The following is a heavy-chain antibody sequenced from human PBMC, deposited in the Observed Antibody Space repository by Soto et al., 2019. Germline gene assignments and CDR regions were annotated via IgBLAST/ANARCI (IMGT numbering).Heavy chain of an antibody. D-gene: IGHD6-6*01. Sequence: SQTLSLTCAISGDSVSSNSAAWNWIRQSPSRGLEWLGRTYYRSKWYNDYAVSVKSRITINPDTSKNQFSLQLNSVTPEDTAVYYFARELQYSSSFGYYYHYGMHVSGQGRAVT. V-gene: IGHV6-1*01. CDR2: TYYRSKWYN. CDR3: ARELQYSSSFGYYYHYGMHV. J-gene: IGHJ6*02. CDR1: GDSVSSNSAA.